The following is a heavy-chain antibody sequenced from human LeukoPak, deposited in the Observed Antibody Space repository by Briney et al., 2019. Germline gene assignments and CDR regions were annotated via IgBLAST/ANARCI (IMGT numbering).Heavy chain of an antibody. D-gene: IGHD1-26*01. V-gene: IGHV4-39*07. CDR3: ARTSWDLFDY. CDR1: GGSISSSSYY. CDR2: IYYSGST. Sequence: SETLSLTCTVSGGSISSSSYYWGWIRQPPGKGLEWIGSIYYSGSTYYNPSLKSRVTISVDTSKNQFSLKLSSVTAADTAVYYCARTSWDLFDYWGQGTLVTVSS. J-gene: IGHJ4*02.